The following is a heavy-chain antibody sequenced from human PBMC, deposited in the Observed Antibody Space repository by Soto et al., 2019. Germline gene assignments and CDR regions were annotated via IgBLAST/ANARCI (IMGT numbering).Heavy chain of an antibody. Sequence: AETLSITCAFYGGSFSVYYWGWIRQPPGKGLELIGEINHSGSTNYNPSLKSRVTISVDTSKNQFSLKLSSVTAADTAVYYCARAIVLMVYGNTNWFDPWGQGTMVTVSS. CDR2: INHSGST. CDR1: GGSFSVYY. J-gene: IGHJ5*02. D-gene: IGHD2-8*01. V-gene: IGHV4-34*01. CDR3: ARAIVLMVYGNTNWFDP.